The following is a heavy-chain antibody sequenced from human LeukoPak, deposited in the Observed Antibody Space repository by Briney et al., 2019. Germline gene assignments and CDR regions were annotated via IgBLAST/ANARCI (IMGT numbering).Heavy chain of an antibody. V-gene: IGHV3-30*02. Sequence: GGSLRLSCAASGFTFSSYGMHWVRQAPGKGLEWVAFIRYDGSNKYYADSVKGRFTISRDNSKNTLYLQMNSLRAEDTAVYYCARDWTIFGANWFDPWGQGTLVTVSS. CDR3: ARDWTIFGANWFDP. J-gene: IGHJ5*02. CDR1: GFTFSSYG. D-gene: IGHD3-3*01. CDR2: IRYDGSNK.